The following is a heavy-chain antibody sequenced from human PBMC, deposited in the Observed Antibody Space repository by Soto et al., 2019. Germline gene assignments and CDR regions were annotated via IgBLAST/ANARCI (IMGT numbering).Heavy chain of an antibody. D-gene: IGHD3-16*02. J-gene: IGHJ6*02. CDR3: ASSSLYGMDV. V-gene: IGHV4-30-4*01. CDR1: GGSIISGYYY. CDR2: IYYSGDT. Sequence: TSETLSLTCSVSGGSIISGYYYCSWLRQPPGKGLEWIGNIYYSGDTYDNLTLNGCVIISIDRSKYQFFLKVGSVTAADTAVDYCASSSLYGMDVWGQGTTVSVSS.